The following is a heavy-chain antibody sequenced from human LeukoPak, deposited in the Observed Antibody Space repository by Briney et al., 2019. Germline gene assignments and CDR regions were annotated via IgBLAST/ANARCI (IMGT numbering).Heavy chain of an antibody. J-gene: IGHJ5*02. Sequence: TSETLSLIXTVSGYSISSGYYWGWIREPPGKGLEWIGSIYHSGSTYYNPSLKSRVTISVDTSKNQFSLKLSSVTAADTAVYYCASSYGLNWFDPWGQGTLVTVSS. CDR2: IYHSGST. CDR1: GYSISSGYY. V-gene: IGHV4-38-2*02. CDR3: ASSYGLNWFDP. D-gene: IGHD5-18*01.